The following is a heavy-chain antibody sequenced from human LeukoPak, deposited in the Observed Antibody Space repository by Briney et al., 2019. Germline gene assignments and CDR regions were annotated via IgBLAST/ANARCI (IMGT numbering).Heavy chain of an antibody. Sequence: GGSLRLSCAASGFTFSSYSMTWVRQAPGKGLEWLSYISGNGGVIQYADSVKGRFTISRDNAKNLLYLQMDSLRVEDTAIYYCARDPRTVRIWGQGTLVTVSS. CDR1: GFTFSSYS. CDR3: ARDPRTVRI. J-gene: IGHJ4*02. V-gene: IGHV3-48*04. D-gene: IGHD1-1*01. CDR2: ISGNGGVI.